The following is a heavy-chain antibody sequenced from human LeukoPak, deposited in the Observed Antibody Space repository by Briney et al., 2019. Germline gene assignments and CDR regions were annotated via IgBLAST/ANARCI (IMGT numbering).Heavy chain of an antibody. J-gene: IGHJ4*02. Sequence: GRSLRLSCAASGFTFSSYGIHWVRQAPGKGLEWVAVIWYDGTNKYYADSVKGRFTISRDNSKNTLSLQMNSLRAEDTAVYYCARDAPTMVRGVIDYWGQGTLVTVSS. D-gene: IGHD3-10*01. CDR1: GFTFSSYG. CDR2: IWYDGTNK. CDR3: ARDAPTMVRGVIDY. V-gene: IGHV3-33*01.